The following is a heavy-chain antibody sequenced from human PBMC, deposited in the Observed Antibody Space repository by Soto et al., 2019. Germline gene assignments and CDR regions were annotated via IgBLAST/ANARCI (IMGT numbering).Heavy chain of an antibody. CDR1: RGSLSVSY. Sequence: SETLSLTCSLNRGSLSVSYWNWIRLPPEKGQEWIGVFSTRGTTKYSPSLKSRGSISVDSSKNQFSLNLTSLTAADTAVYYCARAPKVSRSDQTRPDFWGKGSLVT. V-gene: IGHV4-34*01. CDR2: FSTRGTT. J-gene: IGHJ4*02. CDR3: ARAPKVSRSDQTRPDF. D-gene: IGHD6-6*01.